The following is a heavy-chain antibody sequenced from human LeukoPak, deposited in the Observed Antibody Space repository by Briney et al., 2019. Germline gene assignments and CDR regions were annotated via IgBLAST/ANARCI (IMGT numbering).Heavy chain of an antibody. CDR2: IRSKANSYAT. V-gene: IGHV3-73*01. Sequence: GGSLRLSCVVSGLTLSGSAMHWVRQASEKGLEWVGRIRSKANSYATGYTESVKGRFTISRDDSKNTAFLQMDSLKSEDTAVYYCARHAGVSWGQGTLVTVSS. CDR1: GLTLSGSA. J-gene: IGHJ5*02. CDR3: ARHAGVS. D-gene: IGHD3-10*01.